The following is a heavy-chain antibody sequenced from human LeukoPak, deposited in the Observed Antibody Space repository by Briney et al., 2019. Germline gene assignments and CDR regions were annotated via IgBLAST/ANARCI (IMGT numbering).Heavy chain of an antibody. CDR1: GFTFSSYG. Sequence: GGSLRLSCAASGFTFSSYGMHWVRQAPGEGLEWVSLIYSGGSTYSADSVKGRFTISRDNSKNTLHLQMNSLRAEDTAVYYCARDTDYYGSGRHGYFDHWGQGTLVTVSS. D-gene: IGHD3-10*01. CDR3: ARDTDYYGSGRHGYFDH. V-gene: IGHV3-66*01. J-gene: IGHJ1*01. CDR2: IYSGGST.